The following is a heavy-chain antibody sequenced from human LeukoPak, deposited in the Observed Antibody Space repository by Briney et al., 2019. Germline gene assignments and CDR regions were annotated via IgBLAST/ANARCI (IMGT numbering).Heavy chain of an antibody. Sequence: WASVKVSCKASGGTFSSYAISWVQQAPGQGLEWMGGIIPIFGTANYAQKFQGRVTITADESTSTAYMELSSLRSEDTAVYYCARATHSSGWYRGDAFDIWGQGTMVTVSS. J-gene: IGHJ3*02. CDR2: IIPIFGTA. CDR1: GGTFSSYA. CDR3: ARATHSSGWYRGDAFDI. D-gene: IGHD6-19*01. V-gene: IGHV1-69*13.